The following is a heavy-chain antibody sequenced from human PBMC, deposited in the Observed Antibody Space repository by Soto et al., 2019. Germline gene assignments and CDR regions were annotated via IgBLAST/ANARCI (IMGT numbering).Heavy chain of an antibody. CDR1: GYSLSSGYY. V-gene: IGHV4-38-2*02. CDR2: IYHSGST. J-gene: IGHJ4*02. CDR3: ARDPVLDY. Sequence: AETLSLTCAVSGYSLSSGYYWGWIRQPPGKGLGWIGSIYHSGSTYYNLSLKSRVTISVDTSKNQFSLKLSSVTAAVTAVYYCARDPVLDYWGQGTLVTVSS.